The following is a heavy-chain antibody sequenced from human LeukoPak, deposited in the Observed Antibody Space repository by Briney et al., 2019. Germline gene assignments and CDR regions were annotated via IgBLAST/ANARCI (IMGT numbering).Heavy chain of an antibody. J-gene: IGHJ3*02. CDR2: RSGSGGTT. CDR3: AKDPPTVMANAFHI. V-gene: IGHV3-23*01. D-gene: IGHD5-18*01. Sequence: GGSLRLSCAASGFTFSNYGMTWALQAPVTGLKGVSSRSGSGGTTYYADSVKGRFTISRDNSKNTLYLQMNSLRADDTAVYSCAKDPPTVMANAFHIWGQGTMVTVS. CDR1: GFTFSNYG.